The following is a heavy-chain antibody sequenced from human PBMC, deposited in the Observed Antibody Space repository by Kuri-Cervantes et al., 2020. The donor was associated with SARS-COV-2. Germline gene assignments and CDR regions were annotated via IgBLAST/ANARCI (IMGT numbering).Heavy chain of an antibody. D-gene: IGHD6-6*01. CDR1: GGTFSSYA. CDR3: ARGYSSSSTEFDP. Sequence: GGSLRLSCKASGGTFSSYAISWVRQAPGQGLEWMGGIIPIFGTANYAQKFQGRVTITADESTSTAYMELSSLRSEDTAVYYCARGYSSSSTEFDPWGQGTLVTVSS. J-gene: IGHJ5*02. CDR2: IIPIFGTA. V-gene: IGHV1-69*01.